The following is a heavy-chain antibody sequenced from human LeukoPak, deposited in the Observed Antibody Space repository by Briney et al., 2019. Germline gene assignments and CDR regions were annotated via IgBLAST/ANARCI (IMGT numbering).Heavy chain of an antibody. Sequence: GGSLRLSCAASGFTFSSYWMTWVRQAPGKGLEWVANIGEDGSEKYYVDSVKGRFTISRDNAKNSLYLQMNSLRAEDTAVYYCARVWTYYYGSGSYPHAFDIWGQGTMVTVSS. CDR2: IGEDGSEK. V-gene: IGHV3-7*01. CDR1: GFTFSSYW. D-gene: IGHD3-10*01. J-gene: IGHJ3*02. CDR3: ARVWTYYYGSGSYPHAFDI.